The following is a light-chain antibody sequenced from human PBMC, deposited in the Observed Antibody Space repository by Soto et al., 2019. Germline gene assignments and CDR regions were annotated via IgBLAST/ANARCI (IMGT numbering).Light chain of an antibody. Sequence: DIVMTQSPGSLAVSLGERTTINCKSSQSVLYSSNNKNCLAWYQQKPGQPPKLLIYWASTRESGVPDRFSGSGSGTASTLTISRLQAEDVAVYYCQQYYSTPYTFGQGTKLEIK. J-gene: IGKJ2*01. CDR3: QQYYSTPYT. V-gene: IGKV4-1*01. CDR2: WAS. CDR1: QSVLYSSNNKNC.